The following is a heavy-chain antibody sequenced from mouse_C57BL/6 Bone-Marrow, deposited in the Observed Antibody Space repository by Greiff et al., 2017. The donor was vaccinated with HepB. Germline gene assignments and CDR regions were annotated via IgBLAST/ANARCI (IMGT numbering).Heavy chain of an antibody. V-gene: IGHV1-59*01. J-gene: IGHJ2*01. D-gene: IGHD1-1*01. CDR1: GYTFTSYW. Sequence: QVQLKQPGAELVRPGTSVKLSCKASGYTFTSYWMHWVKQRPGQGLEWIGVIDPSDSYTNYNQKFKGKATLTVDTSSSTAYMQLSSLTSEDSAVYYCARGGGYGSSYDFDYWGQGTTLTVSS. CDR2: IDPSDSYT. CDR3: ARGGGYGSSYDFDY.